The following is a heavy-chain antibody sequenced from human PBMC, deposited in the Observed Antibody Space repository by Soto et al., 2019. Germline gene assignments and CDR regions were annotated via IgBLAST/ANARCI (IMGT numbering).Heavy chain of an antibody. J-gene: IGHJ4*02. CDR1: GGSISSGGYY. CDR3: AREIGYCSSTSCSFFDY. V-gene: IGHV4-31*03. CDR2: IYYSGST. Sequence: QVQLQESGPGLVKPSQTLSLTCTVSGGSISSGGYYWSWIRQHPGKGLEWIGYIYYSGSTYYNPSLKRRVTISVDTSKNQFSLKLSSVTAADTAVYYCAREIGYCSSTSCSFFDYWGQGTLVTVSS. D-gene: IGHD2-2*01.